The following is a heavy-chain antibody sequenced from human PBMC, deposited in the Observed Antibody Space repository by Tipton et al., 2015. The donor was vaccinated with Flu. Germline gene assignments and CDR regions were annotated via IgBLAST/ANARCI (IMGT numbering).Heavy chain of an antibody. CDR3: ARGYYYYYGMDV. CDR2: IYYSGST. J-gene: IGHJ6*02. Sequence: TLSLTCTVSGGSISSYYWSWIRQPPGKGLEWIGHIYYSGSTNYNPSLKSRVTISVDTSKNQFSLKLSSVTAADTAVYYCARGYYYYYGMDVWGQGTTVTVSS. V-gene: IGHV4-59*01. CDR1: GGSISSYY.